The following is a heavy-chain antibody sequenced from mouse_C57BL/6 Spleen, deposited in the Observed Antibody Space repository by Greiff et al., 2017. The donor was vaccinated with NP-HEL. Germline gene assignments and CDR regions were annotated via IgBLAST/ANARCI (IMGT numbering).Heavy chain of an antibody. CDR3: ANSLITTAYYFDY. CDR2: INPNYGTT. V-gene: IGHV1-39*01. Sequence: VQLQQSGPELVKPGASVKISCKASGYSFTDYNMNWVKQSHGKSLEWIGVINPNYGTTSYNQKFKGKATLTVDQSSSTAYMQLNSLTSDDSAVYYSANSLITTAYYFDYWGQGTTLTVSS. CDR1: GYSFTDYN. J-gene: IGHJ2*01. D-gene: IGHD1-1*01.